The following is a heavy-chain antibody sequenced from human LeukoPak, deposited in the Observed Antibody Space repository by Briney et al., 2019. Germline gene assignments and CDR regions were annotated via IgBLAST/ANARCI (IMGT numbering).Heavy chain of an antibody. CDR2: ISAGGYTT. Sequence: GGSLRLSCAASGFTFSSYAMRWVRQAPGKGLEWVSAISAGGYTTYYADSVKGRFTISRDNSKNTLYLQMNSLRAEDTAVYYCAELGITMIGGVWGKGTTVTVSS. V-gene: IGHV3-23*01. J-gene: IGHJ6*04. CDR3: AELGITMIGGV. CDR1: GFTFSSYA. D-gene: IGHD3-10*02.